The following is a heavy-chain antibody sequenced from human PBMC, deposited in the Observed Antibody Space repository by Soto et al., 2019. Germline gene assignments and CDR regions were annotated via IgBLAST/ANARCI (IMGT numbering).Heavy chain of an antibody. CDR2: IKQDGSEK. V-gene: IGHV3-7*01. Sequence: VLLRHSCAVAEVTGRNIYMSRVRQALGQVLEWVASIKQDGSEKYHVDSVKGRFTISRDNAKNSLYLQMNSLRAGDTAVYYCARDRRELADYWGQGTLVTVSS. D-gene: IGHD1-26*01. CDR1: EVTGRNIY. CDR3: ARDRRELADY. J-gene: IGHJ4*02.